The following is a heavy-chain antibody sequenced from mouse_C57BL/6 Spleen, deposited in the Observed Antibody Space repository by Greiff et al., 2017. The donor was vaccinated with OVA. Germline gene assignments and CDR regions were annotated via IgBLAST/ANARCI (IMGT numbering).Heavy chain of an antibody. J-gene: IGHJ1*03. CDR1: GFNIKDYY. CDR3: ARLGYYGSSRYWYFDV. Sequence: DVKLVESGAELVKPGASVKLSCTASGFNIKDYYMHWVKQRTEQGLEWIGRIDPEDGETKYAPKFQGKATITADSSSNTAYLQLSSLTSEDTAVYYCARLGYYGSSRYWYFDVWGTGTTVTVSS. V-gene: IGHV14-2*01. CDR2: IDPEDGET. D-gene: IGHD1-1*01.